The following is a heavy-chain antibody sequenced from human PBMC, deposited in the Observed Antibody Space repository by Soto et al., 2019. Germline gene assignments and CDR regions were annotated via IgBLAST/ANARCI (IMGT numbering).Heavy chain of an antibody. D-gene: IGHD4-17*01. Sequence: GGSLRLSCAASGFTVSTSYMSWVRQAPGKGLEWVSVIYSGGKTYYADSVKGRFTISRHNSKNTLYLQMNSLRTEDTAVYYCARIPYGDYGDYYFDYWGQGTLVTVSS. V-gene: IGHV3-53*04. CDR2: IYSGGKT. J-gene: IGHJ4*02. CDR1: GFTVSTSY. CDR3: ARIPYGDYGDYYFDY.